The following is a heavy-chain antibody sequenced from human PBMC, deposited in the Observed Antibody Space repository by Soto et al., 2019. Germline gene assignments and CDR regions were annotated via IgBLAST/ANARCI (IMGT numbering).Heavy chain of an antibody. D-gene: IGHD2-2*01. J-gene: IGHJ6*02. CDR2: ISGSGGST. V-gene: IGHV3-23*01. CDR1: GFTFSSYA. CDR3: AKEIDIVVVPAAPESMDV. Sequence: PGGSLRLSCAASGFTFSSYAMSWVRQAPGKGLEWVSAISGSGGSTYYADSVKGRFTISRDNSKNTLYLQMNSLRAEDTAVYYCAKEIDIVVVPAAPESMDVWGQGTTVTVSS.